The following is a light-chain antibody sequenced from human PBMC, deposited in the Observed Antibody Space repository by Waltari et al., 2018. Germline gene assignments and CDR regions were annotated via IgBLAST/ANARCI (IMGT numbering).Light chain of an antibody. Sequence: EILMTQSPATLSVSPGERATLSCRASQSVSSTLAWYQQKPGQAPRLLIYDASTRATGIPARFSGSGSWTEFTLTISSLQSEDFAVYYCQQYSNWYTFGQGTKLEIK. CDR3: QQYSNWYT. J-gene: IGKJ2*01. CDR1: QSVSST. CDR2: DAS. V-gene: IGKV3-15*01.